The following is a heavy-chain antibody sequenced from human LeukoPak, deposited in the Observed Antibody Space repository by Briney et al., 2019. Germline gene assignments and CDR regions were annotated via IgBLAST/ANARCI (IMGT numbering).Heavy chain of an antibody. J-gene: IGHJ5*02. CDR3: AKGAAAGKVDWFDL. Sequence: PGGSLRLSCEASGLSFTNYAMMWVRQAPGKGLQWISTLTGYGGAYYADSGEGRFIISRDISKNTMFLQMYSLRAEDTAVYYCAKGAAAGKVDWFDLWGQGTLVTVSS. CDR2: LTGYGGA. V-gene: IGHV3-23*01. CDR1: GLSFTNYA. D-gene: IGHD6-13*01.